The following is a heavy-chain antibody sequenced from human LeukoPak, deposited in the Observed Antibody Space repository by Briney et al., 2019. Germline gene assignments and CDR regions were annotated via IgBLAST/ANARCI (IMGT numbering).Heavy chain of an antibody. CDR1: GGSISRYY. CDR2: IYTSGST. CDR3: ARAPYYYDSNNDAFDI. Sequence: SETLSLTCTVSGGSISRYYWSWIRQPAGKGLEWIGRIYTSGSTNYNPSLKSRVTMSVDTSKNQFSLKLSSVTAADTAVYYCARAPYYYDSNNDAFDIWGQGTMVTVSS. J-gene: IGHJ3*02. V-gene: IGHV4-4*07. D-gene: IGHD3-22*01.